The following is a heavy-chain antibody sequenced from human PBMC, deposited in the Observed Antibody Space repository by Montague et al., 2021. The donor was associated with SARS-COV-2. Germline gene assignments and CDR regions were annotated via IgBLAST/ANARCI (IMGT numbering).Heavy chain of an antibody. V-gene: IGHV4-59*02. Sequence: SETLSLTCVVSGDSVNTNQWTWVRQPPGKGLEWIGHVFYTGSTKYNPSLESRVTISIDTSKNQFALRLKSVSAADTAIYYCARLIGSGWTDAFDFWGQGTMVTVSS. D-gene: IGHD6-19*01. J-gene: IGHJ3*01. CDR1: GDSVNTNQ. CDR3: ARLIGSGWTDAFDF. CDR2: VFYTGST.